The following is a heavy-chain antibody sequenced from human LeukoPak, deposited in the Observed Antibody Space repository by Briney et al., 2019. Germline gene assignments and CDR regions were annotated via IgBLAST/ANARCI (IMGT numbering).Heavy chain of an antibody. Sequence: GASVKVSCKASGYTFTSYDINWVRQATGQGLEWMGWMNPNSGNTGYAQKVQGRVTMTTDTSTSTAYMELRSLRSDDTAVYYCVRDRGEWIDQYYGMDVWGQGTTVTVSS. D-gene: IGHD3-10*01. CDR1: GYTFTSYD. CDR2: MNPNSGNT. J-gene: IGHJ6*02. CDR3: VRDRGEWIDQYYGMDV. V-gene: IGHV1-8*01.